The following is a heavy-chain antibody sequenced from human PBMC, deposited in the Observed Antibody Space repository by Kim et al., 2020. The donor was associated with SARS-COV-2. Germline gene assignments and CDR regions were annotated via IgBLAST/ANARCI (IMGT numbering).Heavy chain of an antibody. CDR3: ARHSKSGPAHY. V-gene: IGHV5-51*01. J-gene: IGHJ4*02. CDR2: T. D-gene: IGHD5-12*01. Sequence: TRYSPSFQGQVTISADKSISTAYLQWSSLKASDTAMYYCARHSKSGPAHYWGQGTLVTVSS.